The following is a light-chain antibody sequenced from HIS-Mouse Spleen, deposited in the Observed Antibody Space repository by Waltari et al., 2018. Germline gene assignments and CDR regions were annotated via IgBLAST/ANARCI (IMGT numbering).Light chain of an antibody. CDR3: QAWDSSTDVV. J-gene: IGLJ2*01. CDR1: KLGDKY. V-gene: IGLV3-1*01. Sequence: SYELTQPPSVSVSPGQTASINCSGDKLGDKYACWYQQKPGQSPVLVIYQDSKRPSGVPERFSGSNYGNTATLTISGTQAMDEADYYCQAWDSSTDVVFGGGTKLTVL. CDR2: QDS.